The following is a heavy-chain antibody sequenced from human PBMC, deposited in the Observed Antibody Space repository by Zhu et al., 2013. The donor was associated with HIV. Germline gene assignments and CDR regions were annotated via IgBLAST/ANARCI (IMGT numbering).Heavy chain of an antibody. CDR1: GYIFTTYY. J-gene: IGHJ4*02. V-gene: IGHV1-46*01. CDR3: AVQFLHRNTAYSPFRH. CDR2: VNPNGDDS. D-gene: IGHD3-9*01. Sequence: QVRPVQSGAEVRKPGASVKLSCKTSGYIFTTYYIHWVRQAPGQGLEWMGLVNPNGDDSAFAQSFHDRVTMTTDTSTTTVHMVLSSLRSEDTAVYYCAVQFLHRNTAYSPFRHWGQGTLVTVSS.